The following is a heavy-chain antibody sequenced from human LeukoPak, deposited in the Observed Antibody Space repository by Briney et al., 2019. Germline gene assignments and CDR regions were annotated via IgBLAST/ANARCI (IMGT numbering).Heavy chain of an antibody. CDR3: ARAGSGYYSGDWFDP. V-gene: IGHV1-46*01. CDR1: GYTFTRYY. J-gene: IGHJ5*02. Sequence: ASVKVSCKASGYTFTRYYMYWVRQAPGQGLEWMGIINPSGGSTNYAQKFQGRVTMTRDTSTNTVYMELSSLRSEDTAVYYCARAGSGYYSGDWFDPWGQGTLVTVSS. CDR2: INPSGGST. D-gene: IGHD3-22*01.